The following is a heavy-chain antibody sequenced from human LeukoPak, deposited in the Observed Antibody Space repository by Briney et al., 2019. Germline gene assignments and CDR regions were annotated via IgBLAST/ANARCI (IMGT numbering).Heavy chain of an antibody. J-gene: IGHJ5*02. V-gene: IGHV1-18*01. Sequence: GASVKVSWKASGYRFTRYGISWVRQAPGQGLEWMGWISAYNANTNYAQKLQGRVTMTTDTSTSTAYMELRSLRSDDTALYYCARHLIAAAGTIINWFDPWGQGTLVTVSS. CDR3: ARHLIAAAGTIINWFDP. CDR1: GYRFTRYG. CDR2: ISAYNANT. D-gene: IGHD6-13*01.